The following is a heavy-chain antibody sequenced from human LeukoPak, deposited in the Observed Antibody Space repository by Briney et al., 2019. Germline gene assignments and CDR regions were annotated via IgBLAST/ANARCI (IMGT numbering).Heavy chain of an antibody. D-gene: IGHD3-22*01. V-gene: IGHV3-23*01. Sequence: GGSLRLSCAASGFTFSSYAMSWVRQAPGKGLEWVSAISGSGGSTYYADSVKGRFTNSRDNSKNTLYLQMNSLRAEDTAVYYCAKTYYYDSSGYYLPSSWAFDIWGQGTMVTVSS. CDR3: AKTYYYDSSGYYLPSSWAFDI. CDR1: GFTFSSYA. CDR2: ISGSGGST. J-gene: IGHJ3*02.